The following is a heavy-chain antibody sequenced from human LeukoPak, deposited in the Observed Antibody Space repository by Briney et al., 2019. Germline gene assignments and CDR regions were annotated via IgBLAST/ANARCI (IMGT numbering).Heavy chain of an antibody. J-gene: IGHJ4*02. Sequence: GGSLRLSCAASGLMFSSYWMTWVRQAPGKGLEWVANIKEDGREKYYVDSVKGRFTISRDNAKNSLYLQMNSLRAEDTAVYYCASELKALWRDYFDFWGQGILVTVSS. CDR3: ASELKALWRDYFDF. D-gene: IGHD2/OR15-2a*01. CDR2: IKEDGREK. CDR1: GLMFSSYW. V-gene: IGHV3-7*01.